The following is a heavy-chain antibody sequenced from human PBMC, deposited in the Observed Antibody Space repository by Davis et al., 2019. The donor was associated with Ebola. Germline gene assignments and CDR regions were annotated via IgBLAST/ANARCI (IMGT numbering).Heavy chain of an antibody. CDR3: ARGWLRGYLDY. D-gene: IGHD5-12*01. Sequence: HSQTLSLTCAISGDSGSIAWNWIRQSPSRGLEWLGRTYYSSKWYNDYAVSVKSRIIINPDTSKNQFSLQLSSVTPEDTAVYYCARGWLRGYLDYWGQGTLVTVSS. J-gene: IGHJ4*02. V-gene: IGHV6-1*01. CDR2: TYYSSKWYN. CDR1: GDSGSIA.